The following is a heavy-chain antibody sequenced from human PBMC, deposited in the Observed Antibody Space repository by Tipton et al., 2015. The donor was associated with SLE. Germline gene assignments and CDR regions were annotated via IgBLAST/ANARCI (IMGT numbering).Heavy chain of an antibody. CDR2: IYYSGST. Sequence: GLVKPSETLSLTCTVSGGSISSYYWSWIRQPPGKGLEWIGYIYYSGSTNYNPSRKSRVTISVDTPKNQFSLKLSSVTAADTAVYSCARHVTYYGSGRVWFDPWGQGTLVTVSS. CDR1: GGSISSYY. D-gene: IGHD3-10*01. CDR3: ARHVTYYGSGRVWFDP. V-gene: IGHV4-59*08. J-gene: IGHJ5*02.